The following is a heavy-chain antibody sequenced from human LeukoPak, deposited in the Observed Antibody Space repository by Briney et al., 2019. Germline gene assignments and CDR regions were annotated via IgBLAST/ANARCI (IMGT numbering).Heavy chain of an antibody. CDR3: ASGQYYDLWSGYYVD. CDR2: INHSGST. V-gene: IGHV4-34*01. Sequence: SETLSPTSAVYGGSFSVVNSGCIRQPPGKGLERTGEINHSGSTNYNPSLESRVTISVDTSKNHFSLKLSSVTAADTAVYYCASGQYYDLWSGYYVDWGQGTLVTVSA. CDR1: GGSFSVVN. D-gene: IGHD3-3*01. J-gene: IGHJ4*02.